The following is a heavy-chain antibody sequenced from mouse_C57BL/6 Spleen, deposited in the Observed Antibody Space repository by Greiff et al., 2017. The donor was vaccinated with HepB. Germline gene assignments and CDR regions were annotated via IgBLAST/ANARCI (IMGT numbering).Heavy chain of an antibody. V-gene: IGHV1-69*01. CDR3: ARYYYGSSLYAMDY. D-gene: IGHD1-1*01. CDR1: GYTFTSYW. Sequence: QVQLKQPGAELVMPGASVKLSCKASGYTFTSYWMHWVKQRPGQGLEWIGEIDPSDSYTNYNQKFKCKSTLTVDKSSSTAYMQLSSLTSEDSAVYYCARYYYGSSLYAMDYWGQGTSVTVSS. CDR2: IDPSDSYT. J-gene: IGHJ4*01.